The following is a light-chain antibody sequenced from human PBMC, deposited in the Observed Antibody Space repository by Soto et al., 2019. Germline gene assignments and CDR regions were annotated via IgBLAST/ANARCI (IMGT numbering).Light chain of an antibody. Sequence: AIHLTQSPSSLSATVGDSVTITCRASQGIARALAWYQQKPGKAPKLLIYDASSLESGVPSRFSGSGYVTDFTLTITSLQPEDFATDYCHQFSNYLPIFGGGTKVEIK. V-gene: IGKV1D-13*01. CDR2: DAS. J-gene: IGKJ4*01. CDR3: HQFSNYLPI. CDR1: QGIARA.